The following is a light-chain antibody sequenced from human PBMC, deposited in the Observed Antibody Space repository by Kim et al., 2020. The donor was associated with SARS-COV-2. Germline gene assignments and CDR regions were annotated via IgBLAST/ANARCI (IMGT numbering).Light chain of an antibody. CDR2: EVS. Sequence: QSITISCTGTSSDVGSYNLVSWYQQHPGKAPKLMIYEVSKRPSGVSNRFSGSKSGNTASLTISGLQAEDEADYYCCSYAGSSTFVFGTGTKV. V-gene: IGLV2-23*02. J-gene: IGLJ1*01. CDR1: SSDVGSYNL. CDR3: CSYAGSSTFV.